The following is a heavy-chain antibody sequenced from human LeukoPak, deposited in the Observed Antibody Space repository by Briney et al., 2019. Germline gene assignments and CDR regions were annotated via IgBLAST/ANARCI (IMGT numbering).Heavy chain of an antibody. CDR3: ARGRNTMVRGAIGAETRYYYSYYMDV. CDR1: GYSISRGYS. J-gene: IGHJ6*03. V-gene: IGHV4-38-2*02. D-gene: IGHD3-10*01. CDR2: IYHSGST. Sequence: SETLSLTCTVSGYSISRGYSWGWIRQPPGKGLEWIGNIYHSGSTNYSPSLKSRVTISVDTSKNQFSLKLSSVTAADTALYYCARGRNTMVRGAIGAETRYYYSYYMDVWGKGTTVTVSS.